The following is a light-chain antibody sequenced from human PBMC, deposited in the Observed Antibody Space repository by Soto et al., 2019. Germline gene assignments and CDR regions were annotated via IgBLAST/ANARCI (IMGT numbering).Light chain of an antibody. V-gene: IGLV1-51*02. CDR3: GTWDSSLSAVV. Sequence: QSVLTQPPSVSAAPGQKVTISCSGSSSNIGNNYVSWYQQLPGTAPKLLIYENNKRPSGIPDRFSGSKSGTSATLGTTGLQTGDEADYYCGTWDSSLSAVVFGGGTKVTVL. J-gene: IGLJ2*01. CDR2: ENN. CDR1: SSNIGNNY.